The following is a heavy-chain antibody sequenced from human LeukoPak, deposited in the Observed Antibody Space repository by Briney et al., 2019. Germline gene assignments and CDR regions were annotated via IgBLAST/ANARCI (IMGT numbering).Heavy chain of an antibody. J-gene: IGHJ5*02. CDR2: IYYSGNT. D-gene: IGHD1-1*01. CDR3: AREGTAGTNLNWFDP. V-gene: IGHV4-39*07. Sequence: PSETLSLTCTVSGGSTSTTNYYWGWIRQPPGKGLEWIGSIYYSGNTYYNASLKSRVTISVDTSKNQFSLKLSSVTAADTAVYYCAREGTAGTNLNWFDPWGQGTLVTVSS. CDR1: GGSTSTTNYY.